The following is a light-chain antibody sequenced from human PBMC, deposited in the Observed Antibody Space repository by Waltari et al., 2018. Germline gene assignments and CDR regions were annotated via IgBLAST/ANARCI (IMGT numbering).Light chain of an antibody. CDR2: GAS. CDR3: QQYDNWLGT. V-gene: IGKV3-15*01. J-gene: IGKJ1*01. CDR1: QSIRSN. Sequence: EIVMTQSPATLSVFQGERATLSCRASQSIRSNLAWYQHKPGQAPRLLIYGASTRATGIPARFSGSGSWTEFTLTISSLQSEDFSVYFCQQYDNWLGTFGQGTKVEIK.